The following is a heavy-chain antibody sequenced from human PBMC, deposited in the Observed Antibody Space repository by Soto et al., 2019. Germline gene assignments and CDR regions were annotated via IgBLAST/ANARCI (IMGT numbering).Heavy chain of an antibody. D-gene: IGHD4-17*01. J-gene: IGHJ4*02. CDR2: ISYDGSNK. CDR3: AMPMTTDSY. V-gene: IGHV3-30*03. CDR1: GFTFSSYG. Sequence: GGSLRLSCAAPGFTFSSYGMHWVRQAPGKGQEWVAVISYDGSNKYYADSVKGRFTNSRDNSKTTLDLQMNSLRAEDTAVYYCAMPMTTDSYWGQGTLVTVSS.